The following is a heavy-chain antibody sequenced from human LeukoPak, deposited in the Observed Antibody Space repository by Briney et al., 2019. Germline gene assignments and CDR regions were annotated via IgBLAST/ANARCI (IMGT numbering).Heavy chain of an antibody. Sequence: ASVKVSCKASGYTFTSYGISWVRQAPGQGLEWMGWISAYNGNTNYAQKLQGRVTMTTDTSTSTAYMELRSLRSDDTAVYYCARGPAPDSSGYQYYFDYWGQGTLVTVSS. CDR3: ARGPAPDSSGYQYYFDY. D-gene: IGHD3-22*01. J-gene: IGHJ4*02. CDR2: ISAYNGNT. V-gene: IGHV1-18*01. CDR1: GYTFTSYG.